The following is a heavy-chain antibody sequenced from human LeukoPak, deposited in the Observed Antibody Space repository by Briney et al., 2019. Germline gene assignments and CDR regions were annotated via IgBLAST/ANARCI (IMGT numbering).Heavy chain of an antibody. CDR3: VKVLVPAAFRDAFDI. V-gene: IGHV3-9*01. D-gene: IGHD2-2*01. J-gene: IGHJ3*02. CDR1: GFTLDDYA. CDR2: ISWNSGSI. Sequence: GRSLRLSCAASGFTLDDYAMHWVRHAPGKGLEWVSGISWNSGSIDYADSVKGRFTISRDKAKNSLYMQMNSVRAEDTALYYCVKVLVPAAFRDAFDIWGEGAMVTVSS.